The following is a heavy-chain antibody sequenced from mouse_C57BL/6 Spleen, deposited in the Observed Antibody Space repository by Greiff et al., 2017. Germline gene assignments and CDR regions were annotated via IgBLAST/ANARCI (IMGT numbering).Heavy chain of an antibody. CDR3: ARFGTSAMDY. J-gene: IGHJ4*01. CDR2: IYPGSGNT. D-gene: IGHD4-1*01. Sequence: VQLQQSGPELVKPGASVKISCKASGYSFTSYYIHWVKQRPGQGLEWIGWIYPGSGNTKYNEKFKGKATLTADTSSSTAYMQLSSLTSEDSAVYYCARFGTSAMDYWGQGTSVTVSS. CDR1: GYSFTSYY. V-gene: IGHV1-66*01.